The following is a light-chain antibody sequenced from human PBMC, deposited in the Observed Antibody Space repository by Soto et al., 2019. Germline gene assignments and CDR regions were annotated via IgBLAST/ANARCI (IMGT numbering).Light chain of an antibody. Sequence: EIVLTQSPATLSLSPGERATLSCRASQSVSSYLAWYQQKPGQAPRLLIYDASNRATGIPARFSGSGPGTDFTLTISSLEPEDFAVYYCQQRSNLVTFGGGTKVEIK. CDR2: DAS. CDR1: QSVSSY. V-gene: IGKV3-11*01. CDR3: QQRSNLVT. J-gene: IGKJ4*01.